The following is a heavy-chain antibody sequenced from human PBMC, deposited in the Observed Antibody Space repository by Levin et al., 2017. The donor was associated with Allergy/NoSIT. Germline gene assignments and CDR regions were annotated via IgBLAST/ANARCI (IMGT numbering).Heavy chain of an antibody. CDR2: IISSGGSI. D-gene: IGHD6-13*01. CDR1: GFTFSSYA. J-gene: IGHJ6*02. Sequence: GESLKISCAASGFTFSSYAMSWVRQAPGKGLEWVSAIISSGGSIYYADSVKGRFSISRDNSKNSLYLQMNSLTAEDTAVYYCVKDCRGGSSWSRMDVWGQGTTVTVSS. V-gene: IGHV3-23*01. CDR3: VKDCRGGSSWSRMDV.